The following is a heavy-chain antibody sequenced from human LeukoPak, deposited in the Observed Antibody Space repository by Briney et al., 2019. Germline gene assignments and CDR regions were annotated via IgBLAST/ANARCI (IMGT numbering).Heavy chain of an antibody. CDR3: AKTGQWLAFYFDY. J-gene: IGHJ4*02. CDR1: GFTFSSYW. CDR2: IKQDGSEK. V-gene: IGHV3-7*01. Sequence: GSLRLSCAASGFTFSSYWMSWVRPAPGKGLEWVANIKQDGSEKYYVDSVKGRFTISRDNAKNSLYLQMNSLRAEDTAVYYCAKTGQWLAFYFDYWGQGTLVTVSS. D-gene: IGHD6-19*01.